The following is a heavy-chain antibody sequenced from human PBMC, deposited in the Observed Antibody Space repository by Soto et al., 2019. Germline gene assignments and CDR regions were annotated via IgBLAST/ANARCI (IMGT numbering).Heavy chain of an antibody. D-gene: IGHD2-21*02. CDR3: AREIVTAGGNNYFDP. CDR2: VYHTGDT. J-gene: IGHJ5*02. Sequence: SETLSLTCGVSGGTVASSHWWSWVRPSPGGGLEWIGNVYHTGDTNFNPSLQSRVTISVDKSNNQFSLRLNSLTAADTAVYFLAREIVTAGGNNYFDPWGPGTLVTVSS. CDR1: GGTVASSHW. V-gene: IGHV4-4*02.